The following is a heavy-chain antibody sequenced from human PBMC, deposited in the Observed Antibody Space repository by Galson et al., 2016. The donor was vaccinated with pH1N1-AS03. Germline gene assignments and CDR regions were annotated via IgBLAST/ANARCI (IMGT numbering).Heavy chain of an antibody. J-gene: IGHJ4*02. D-gene: IGHD6-19*01. CDR2: MYYTGST. Sequence: LSLTCTVSGGHVSSSRNYWGWIRQPPGKGLEWIGSMYYTGSTYKTPSLQSRATISVDTSKNQFSLKLISVTAADTAVYYCARHERWFSSGWDIDSWSLGTLVTVFS. CDR1: GGHVSSSRNY. V-gene: IGHV4-39*07. CDR3: ARHERWFSSGWDIDS.